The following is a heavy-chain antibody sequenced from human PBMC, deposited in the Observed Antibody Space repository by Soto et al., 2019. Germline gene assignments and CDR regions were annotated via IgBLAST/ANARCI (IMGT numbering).Heavy chain of an antibody. CDR3: ARVYCSGGSCYGIDY. Sequence: QVQLVQSGAEVKKPGASVKVSCKASGYTFTSYYMHWVRQAPGQGLEWMGIINPSGGSTSYAQKFQGRVTMNRDTSTSTVYMELSSLRSEDTAVYYCARVYCSGGSCYGIDYWGQGTLVTVSS. J-gene: IGHJ4*02. CDR1: GYTFTSYY. D-gene: IGHD2-15*01. CDR2: INPSGGST. V-gene: IGHV1-46*01.